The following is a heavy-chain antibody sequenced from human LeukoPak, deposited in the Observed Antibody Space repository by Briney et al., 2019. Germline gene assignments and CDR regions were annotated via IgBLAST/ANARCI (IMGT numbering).Heavy chain of an antibody. D-gene: IGHD4-23*01. CDR3: ARDENDYGGNSQGLAGGFDL. CDR2: IYYSGST. Sequence: SSETLSLTCTVSGGSISSSSYYWGWIRQPPGKGLEWIGYIYYSGSTNYNPSLKSRVTISVDTSKNQFSLKLSSVTAADTAVYYCARDENDYGGNSQGLAGGFDLWGRGTLVTVSS. J-gene: IGHJ2*01. CDR1: GGSISSSSYY. V-gene: IGHV4-61*01.